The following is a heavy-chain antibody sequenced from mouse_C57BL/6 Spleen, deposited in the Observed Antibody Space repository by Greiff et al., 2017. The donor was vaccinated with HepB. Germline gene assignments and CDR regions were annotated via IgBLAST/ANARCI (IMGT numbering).Heavy chain of an antibody. Sequence: QVQLKQPGTELVKPGASVKLSCKASGYTFTSYWMHWVKQRPGQGLEWIGNINPSNGGTNYNEKFKSKATLTVDKSSSTAYMQLSSLTSEDSAVYYCAREDHWDDYAMDYWGQGTSVTVSS. V-gene: IGHV1-53*01. D-gene: IGHD4-1*01. CDR2: INPSNGGT. CDR1: GYTFTSYW. J-gene: IGHJ4*01. CDR3: AREDHWDDYAMDY.